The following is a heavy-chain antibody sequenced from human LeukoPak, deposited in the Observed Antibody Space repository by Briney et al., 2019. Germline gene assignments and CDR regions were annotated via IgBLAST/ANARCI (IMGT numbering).Heavy chain of an antibody. D-gene: IGHD6-19*01. J-gene: IGHJ4*02. V-gene: IGHV3-23*01. Sequence: GGSLRLSCAASGFTLSSYAMSWVRQAPGKGLEWVSAISGSGGSTYYADSVKGRFTISRDNSKNTLYLQMNSLRAEDTAVYYCVTTKYSSGWLFDYWGQGTLVTVSS. CDR2: ISGSGGST. CDR3: VTTKYSSGWLFDY. CDR1: GFTLSSYA.